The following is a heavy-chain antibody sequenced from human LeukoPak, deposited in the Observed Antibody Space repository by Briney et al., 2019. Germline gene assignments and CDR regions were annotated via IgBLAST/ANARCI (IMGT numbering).Heavy chain of an antibody. D-gene: IGHD6-19*01. Sequence: GRSLRLSCAASGFTFSSYAMHWVRQAPGKGLEWVAVISYDGSNKYYADSVKGRFTISRDNSKNTLYLQMNSLRAEDTAVYYYARGLAGTGVYWGQGTLVTVSS. J-gene: IGHJ4*02. CDR1: GFTFSSYA. CDR2: ISYDGSNK. V-gene: IGHV3-30-3*01. CDR3: ARGLAGTGVY.